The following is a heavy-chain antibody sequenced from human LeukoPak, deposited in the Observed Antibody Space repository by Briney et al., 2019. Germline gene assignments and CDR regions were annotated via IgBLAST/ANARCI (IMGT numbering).Heavy chain of an antibody. CDR2: ISSSGSTI. D-gene: IGHD6-13*01. J-gene: IGHJ4*02. CDR3: ARDIAEYYFDY. V-gene: IGHV3-11*01. CDR1: GFTFSDYY. Sequence: GGPLRLSCAASGFTFSDYYMSWIRQAPGKGLEWVSYISSSGSTIYYADSVKGRFTISRDNAKNSLYLQMNSLRAEDTAVYYCARDIAEYYFDYWGQGTLVTVSS.